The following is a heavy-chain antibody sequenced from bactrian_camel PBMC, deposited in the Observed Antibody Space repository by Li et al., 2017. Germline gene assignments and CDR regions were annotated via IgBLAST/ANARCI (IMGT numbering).Heavy chain of an antibody. Sequence: HVQLVESGGGLVQPGGSLKLSCAASGFTFESYWMGWVRQTSGKGVEWLSRISGSGAIINYGVAEKGRFTISQDNANNMVYLQVNNLKAEDTAMYYCAAGWSFGVGTLLHRHYNYWGQGTQVTVS. D-gene: IGHD3*01. CDR3: AAGWSFGVGTLLHRHYNY. CDR2: ISGSGAII. V-gene: IGHV3S1*01. J-gene: IGHJ4*01. CDR1: GFTFESYW.